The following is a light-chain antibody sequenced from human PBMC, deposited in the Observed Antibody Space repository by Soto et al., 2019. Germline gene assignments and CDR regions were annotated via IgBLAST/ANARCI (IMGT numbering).Light chain of an antibody. CDR2: YAS. Sequence: EIMMTQSPATLSVSPGERATLSCRASQSVSNNLAWYQQKPGQAPRLLIYYASTRATGIPARFSGSGSGTEFYLNISSLQSEDFALYYCQQYNDWPPITFGQGTRLEIK. CDR1: QSVSNN. CDR3: QQYNDWPPIT. J-gene: IGKJ5*01. V-gene: IGKV3-15*01.